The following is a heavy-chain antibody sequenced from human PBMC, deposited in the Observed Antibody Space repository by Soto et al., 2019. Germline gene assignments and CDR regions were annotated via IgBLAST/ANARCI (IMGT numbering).Heavy chain of an antibody. CDR2: IYWDDDK. Sequence: QITLKESGPTLVKPTQTLRLTCTYSGFSLSTSGLGVDWIRQPPGKALEWLAVIYWDDDKSYSPSLRSRLTLTEDPSKNQVVLTMTNKGPADTGTDYRGRAGGAGASAGTMDYWGQGTLVTVSS. CDR1: GFSLSTSGLG. V-gene: IGHV2-5*02. J-gene: IGHJ4*02. D-gene: IGHD6-13*01. CDR3: GRAGGAGASAGTMDY.